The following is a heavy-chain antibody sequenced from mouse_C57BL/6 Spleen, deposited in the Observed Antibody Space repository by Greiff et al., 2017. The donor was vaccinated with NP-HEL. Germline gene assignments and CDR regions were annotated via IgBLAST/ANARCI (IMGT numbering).Heavy chain of an antibody. CDR1: GYTFTDYY. CDR3: ARNDPRNYFDY. D-gene: IGHD2-12*01. V-gene: IGHV1-19*01. CDR2: INPYNGGT. J-gene: IGHJ2*01. Sequence: VQLKQSGPVLVKPGASVKMSCKASGYTFTDYYMNWVKQSHGKSLEWIGVINPYNGGTSYNQKFKGKATLTVDKSSSTAYMELNSLTSEDSAVYYCARNDPRNYFDYWGQGTTLTVSS.